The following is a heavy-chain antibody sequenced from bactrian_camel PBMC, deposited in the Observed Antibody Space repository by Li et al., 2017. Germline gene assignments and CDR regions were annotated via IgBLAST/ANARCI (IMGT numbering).Heavy chain of an antibody. J-gene: IGHJ4*01. V-gene: IGHV3S40*01. CDR1: GFTFSSYA. CDR3: ATDEKGMGWVRPYQY. D-gene: IGHD5*01. Sequence: VQLVESGGGLVQAGGSLRLSCAASGFTFSSYAMSWVRQAPGKGLEWVSAIDDGGHNTYYTDSVKGRFTTSRDNAKNTVYLQLSSLKPEDTAVYYCATDEKGMGWVRPYQYWGQGTQVTVS. CDR2: IDDGGHNT.